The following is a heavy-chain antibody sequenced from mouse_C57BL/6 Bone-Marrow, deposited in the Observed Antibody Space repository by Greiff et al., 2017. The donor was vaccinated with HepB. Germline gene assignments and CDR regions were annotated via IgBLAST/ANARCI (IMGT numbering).Heavy chain of an antibody. CDR1: GYAFRSYW. Sequence: VQLQESGAELVKPGASVKISCKASGYAFRSYWMNWVKQRPGKGLEWIRQIYPGDGDTNYNGKFKGKATLTADKSSSTAYMQLSSLTSEDSAVYFCARLGDGNDWYFDVWGTGTTVTVSS. CDR3: ARLGDGNDWYFDV. CDR2: IYPGDGDT. V-gene: IGHV1-80*01. D-gene: IGHD2-1*01. J-gene: IGHJ1*03.